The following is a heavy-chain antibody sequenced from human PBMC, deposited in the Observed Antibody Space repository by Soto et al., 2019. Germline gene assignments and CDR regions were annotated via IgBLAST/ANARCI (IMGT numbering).Heavy chain of an antibody. CDR2: IYYTGST. CDR3: ARHVGSGSSGPRYYYGLDV. V-gene: IGHV4-39*01. D-gene: IGHD3-10*01. CDR1: GGSISSSSYY. Sequence: SETLSLTCIVSGGSISSSSYYWGWIRQPPGKGLEWIGNIYYTGSTYYNPSLKSRVATSVDTSKNQFSLKLSSVTAADTAVYYCARHVGSGSSGPRYYYGLDVWGQGTTVT. J-gene: IGHJ6*02.